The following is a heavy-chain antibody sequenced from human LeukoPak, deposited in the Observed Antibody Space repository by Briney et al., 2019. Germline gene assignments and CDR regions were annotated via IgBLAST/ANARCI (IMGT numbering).Heavy chain of an antibody. Sequence: GGSLRLSCAASGFTFSRHWMHWVRQAPGKGLVWVSRINSDGRTTTYADSVKGRFTISRDNAKNTLYLQMNSLRAEDTALYFCARDLSFGSMSFDDWGQGTLVTVSS. D-gene: IGHD2/OR15-2a*01. V-gene: IGHV3-74*01. CDR1: GFTFSRHW. CDR2: INSDGRTT. CDR3: ARDLSFGSMSFDD. J-gene: IGHJ4*02.